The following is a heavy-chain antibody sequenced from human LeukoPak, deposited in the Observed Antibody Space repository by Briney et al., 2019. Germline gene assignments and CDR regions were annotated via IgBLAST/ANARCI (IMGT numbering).Heavy chain of an antibody. J-gene: IGHJ4*02. V-gene: IGHV3-74*01. CDR1: GFTFSTYW. D-gene: IGHD4-23*01. Sequence: GGSLRLSCAASGFTFSTYWMHWVRQAPGKGLVWVSRINSDGSRTSYADSVKGRFTISRDNAKNTLYLQMNSLRGEDRAVYYCARDLRTPSDTNIAIDYWGQGALVTVSS. CDR2: INSDGSRT. CDR3: ARDLRTPSDTNIAIDY.